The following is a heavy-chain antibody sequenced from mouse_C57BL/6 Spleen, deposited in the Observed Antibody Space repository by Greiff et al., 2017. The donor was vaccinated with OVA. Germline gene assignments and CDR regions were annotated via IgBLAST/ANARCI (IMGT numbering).Heavy chain of an antibody. CDR2: ISSGSSTI. CDR3: AREGTAQATRFAY. CDR1: GFTFSDYG. J-gene: IGHJ3*01. Sequence: VQLKESGGGLVKPGGSLKLSCAASGFTFSDYGMHWVRQAPEKGLEWVAYISSGSSTIYYADTVKGRFTISRDNAKNTLFLQMTSLRSEDTAMYYCAREGTAQATRFAYWGQGTLVTVSA. D-gene: IGHD3-2*02. V-gene: IGHV5-17*01.